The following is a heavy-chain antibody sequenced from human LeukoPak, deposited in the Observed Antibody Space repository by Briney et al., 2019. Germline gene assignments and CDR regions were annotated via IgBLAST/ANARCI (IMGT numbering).Heavy chain of an antibody. CDR2: ISSSSSYI. V-gene: IGHV3-21*01. Sequence: GGSLRLSCAASGFTFSSYSMNWVRQAPGKGLEWVSSISSSSSYIYYADSVKGRFTISRDNAKNSLYLRMNSLRAEDTAVYYCARDRDGLLSVYWGQGTLVTVSS. D-gene: IGHD2-8*01. CDR1: GFTFSSYS. CDR3: ARDRDGLLSVY. J-gene: IGHJ4*02.